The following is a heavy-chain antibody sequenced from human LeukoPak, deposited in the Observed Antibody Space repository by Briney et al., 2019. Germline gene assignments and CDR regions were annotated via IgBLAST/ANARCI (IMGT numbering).Heavy chain of an antibody. CDR1: GFSFSTYA. CDR2: IWHDASHT. CDR3: ARVVRMTTVTPFDY. Sequence: GGSLRLSCAASGFSFSTYAMHWVRQAPGKGLEWVALIWHDASHTFYTDSVKGRFTISRDNSKNTVYLQMNSLGGEDTAVYYCARVVRMTTVTPFDYWGQGTLVTVSS. V-gene: IGHV3-33*01. D-gene: IGHD4-17*01. J-gene: IGHJ4*02.